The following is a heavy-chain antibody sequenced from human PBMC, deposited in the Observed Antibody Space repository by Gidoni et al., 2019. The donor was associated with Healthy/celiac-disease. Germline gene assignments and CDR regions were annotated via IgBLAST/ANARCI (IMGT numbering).Heavy chain of an antibody. CDR3: ARDYGHYYDSSGYPKSGDY. V-gene: IGHV3-48*01. CDR1: GFTFSSYS. Sequence: EVQLVESGGGLGQPGGSLRLSCAASGFTFSSYSINWVRQAPGKRLEWVSYISSSSSTIYYADSVKGRFTISRDNAKNSLYLQMNRLRAEDTAVYYCARDYGHYYDSSGYPKSGDYWGQGTLVTVSS. J-gene: IGHJ4*02. D-gene: IGHD3-22*01. CDR2: ISSSSSTI.